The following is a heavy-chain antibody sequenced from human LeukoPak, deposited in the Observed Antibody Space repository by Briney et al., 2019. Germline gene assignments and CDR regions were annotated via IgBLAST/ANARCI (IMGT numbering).Heavy chain of an antibody. CDR1: GFTFSSYA. J-gene: IGHJ4*02. Sequence: PGGSLRLSCSASGFTFSSYAMHWVRQAPGKGLEWVAVISYDGSNKYYADSVKGRFTISRDNSKNTLYLQMNSLRAEDTAVYYCARGFHYYDSSGFDYWGQGTLVTVSS. CDR2: ISYDGSNK. CDR3: ARGFHYYDSSGFDY. V-gene: IGHV3-30-3*01. D-gene: IGHD3-22*01.